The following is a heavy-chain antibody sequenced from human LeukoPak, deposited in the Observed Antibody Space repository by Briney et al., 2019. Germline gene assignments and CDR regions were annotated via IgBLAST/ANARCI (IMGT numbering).Heavy chain of an antibody. V-gene: IGHV4-38-2*02. CDR2: IYHSGST. J-gene: IGHJ4*02. D-gene: IGHD3-10*01. CDR3: ARDVYGSGRFDY. Sequence: SETLSLTCTVSGYSISSGYYWGWIRQPPGKGLEWIGSIYHSGSTYYNPSLKSRVTISVDTSKNQFSLKLSSVTAADTAVYYCARDVYGSGRFDYWGQGNQVTVSS. CDR1: GYSISSGYY.